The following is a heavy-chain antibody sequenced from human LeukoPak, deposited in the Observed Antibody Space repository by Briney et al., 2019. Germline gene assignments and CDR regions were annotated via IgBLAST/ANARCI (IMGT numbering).Heavy chain of an antibody. D-gene: IGHD3-16*01. Sequence: SETLSLTCTVSGGSVSSGSYYWSWSRQPPGKGLEWIGYIYYSGSTNYNPSLKSRVTISVDTSKNQFSLKLSSVTAADTAVYYCARELGERAFDIWGQGTMVTVSS. CDR2: IYYSGST. V-gene: IGHV4-61*01. CDR1: GGSVSSGSYY. J-gene: IGHJ3*02. CDR3: ARELGERAFDI.